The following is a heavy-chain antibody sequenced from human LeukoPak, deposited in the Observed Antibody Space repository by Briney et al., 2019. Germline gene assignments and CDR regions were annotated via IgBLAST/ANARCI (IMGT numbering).Heavy chain of an antibody. Sequence: GGSLRLSCAASGFTFDDYAMHWVRQAPGKGLEWVFLISWGGGSTYYADSVKGRFTISRDNSKNSLYLHMNSLRAEDTALYYCAKDRSGNSYGHFDYWGQGTLVTVSS. CDR3: AKDRSGNSYGHFDY. V-gene: IGHV3-43D*04. J-gene: IGHJ4*02. D-gene: IGHD3-10*01. CDR1: GFTFDDYA. CDR2: ISWGGGST.